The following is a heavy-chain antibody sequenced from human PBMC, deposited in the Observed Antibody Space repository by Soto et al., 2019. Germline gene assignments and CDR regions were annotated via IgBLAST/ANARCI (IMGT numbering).Heavy chain of an antibody. D-gene: IGHD1-20*01. Sequence: SETLSLTCAVPGASISGSYYYWAWLRQSPGKGPEWIGSVFYTGFTSYNPSLESRVSVSVDTSKSQFSLKLSAVTAADTAVYYCVTSQKGYNWNYFDHWGQGALVTVSS. CDR1: GASISGSYYY. CDR3: VTSQKGYNWNYFDH. CDR2: VFYTGFT. V-gene: IGHV4-39*01. J-gene: IGHJ4*02.